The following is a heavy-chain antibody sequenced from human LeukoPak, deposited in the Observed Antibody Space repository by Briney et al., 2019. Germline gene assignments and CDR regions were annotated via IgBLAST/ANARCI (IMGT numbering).Heavy chain of an antibody. CDR1: GFTFSSYA. Sequence: GGSLRLSCAASGFTFSSYAVSWVRQAPGKGLEWVSTISGSGGSTYYAGSAKGRFTISRDNSKNTLYLQMNSLRAEDTAVYYCASGPRYCSGGSCYPYFYYGMDVWGQGTTVTVSS. V-gene: IGHV3-23*01. J-gene: IGHJ6*02. CDR3: ASGPRYCSGGSCYPYFYYGMDV. D-gene: IGHD2-15*01. CDR2: ISGSGGST.